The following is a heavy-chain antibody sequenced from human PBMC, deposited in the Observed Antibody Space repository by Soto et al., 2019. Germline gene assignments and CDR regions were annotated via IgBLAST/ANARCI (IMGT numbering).Heavy chain of an antibody. J-gene: IGHJ6*03. CDR3: ARGGGSSWSYYYYYLDV. D-gene: IGHD6-13*01. CDR2: INHSGST. Sequence: PSETLSLTCAVYGGSFSGYYWRWIRQPPGKGLKWIGEINHSGSTNYNPSLKSRVTISVDTSKNQCSLKLSSVTAADTAVYYCARGGGSSWSYYYYYLDVWGKGTTVTVSS. CDR1: GGSFSGYY. V-gene: IGHV4-34*01.